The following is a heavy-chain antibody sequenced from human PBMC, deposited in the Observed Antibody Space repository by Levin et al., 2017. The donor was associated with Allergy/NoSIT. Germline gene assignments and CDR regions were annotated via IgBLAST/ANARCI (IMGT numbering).Heavy chain of an antibody. V-gene: IGHV3-73*01. CDR1: GFTFSGSG. D-gene: IGHD5-24*01. CDR2: IRRDIQNYAT. J-gene: IGHJ4*02. Sequence: GESLKISCVGSGFTFSGSGFHWVRQTSGKGLEWIGHIRRDIQNYATTYVASLKGRFTISRDDSQSTTYLAMNSLKTEDTAVYYCSRHRDTIDYWGQGTLVTVAS. CDR3: SRHRDTIDY.